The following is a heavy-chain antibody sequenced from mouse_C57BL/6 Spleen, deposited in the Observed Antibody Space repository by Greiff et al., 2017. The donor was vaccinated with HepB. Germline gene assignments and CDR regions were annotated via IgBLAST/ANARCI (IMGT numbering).Heavy chain of an antibody. CDR1: GYAFSSYW. J-gene: IGHJ3*01. V-gene: IGHV1-80*01. CDR3: ARSGGGYLWFAY. CDR2: IYPGDGDT. D-gene: IGHD1-2*01. Sequence: VQLQQSGAELVKPGASVKISCKASGYAFSSYWMNWVKQRPGKGLEWIGQIYPGDGDTNYNGKFKGKATLTPDKSSSTAYMQLSSLTSEDSAVYFCARSGGGYLWFAYWGQGTLVTVSA.